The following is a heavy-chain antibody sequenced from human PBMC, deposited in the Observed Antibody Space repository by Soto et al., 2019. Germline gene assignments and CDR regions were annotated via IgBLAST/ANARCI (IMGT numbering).Heavy chain of an antibody. V-gene: IGHV1-69*08. CDR3: ARDVSSSSRGMGDY. CDR2: IIPILGIA. Sequence: QVQLVQSGAEVKKPGSSVKVSCKASGGTFSSYTISWVRQAPGQGLEWMGRIIPILGIANYAQKFQGRVTITADKSTSTAYMELSILRSEDTAVYYCARDVSSSSRGMGDYWGQGTLVTVSS. D-gene: IGHD6-6*01. J-gene: IGHJ4*02. CDR1: GGTFSSYT.